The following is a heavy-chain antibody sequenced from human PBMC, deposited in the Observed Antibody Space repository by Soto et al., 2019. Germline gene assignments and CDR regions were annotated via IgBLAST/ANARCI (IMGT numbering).Heavy chain of an antibody. CDR3: ARTYDSNGYANEFDS. J-gene: IGHJ4*02. CDR2: IYDKGIT. CDR1: GRSITSYF. Sequence: QVVLQESGPGLVKPSETLSLTCSVSGRSITSYFWGWVRRPPGRGWEWMGYIYDKGITSQNPSLKSRVTMSADTSQNQFSLKLTSVTGADTVVYYCARTYDSNGYANEFDSWGQGILVTVTS. V-gene: IGHV4-59*12. D-gene: IGHD3-22*01.